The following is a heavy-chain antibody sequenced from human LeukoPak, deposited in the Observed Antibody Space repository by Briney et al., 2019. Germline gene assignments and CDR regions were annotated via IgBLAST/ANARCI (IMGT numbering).Heavy chain of an antibody. V-gene: IGHV3-11*06. D-gene: IGHD3-10*01. CDR2: ISSSSSYI. Sequence: GGSLRLSCAASGFPISDHYMSWIRQAPGKGLEWVSSISSSSSYIYYADSVKGRFTISRDNAKNSLYLQMNSLRAEDTAVYYCASWQYYYGSGSYYNAPSPFDYWGQGTLSPSPQ. CDR1: GFPISDHY. CDR3: ASWQYYYGSGSYYNAPSPFDY. J-gene: IGHJ4*02.